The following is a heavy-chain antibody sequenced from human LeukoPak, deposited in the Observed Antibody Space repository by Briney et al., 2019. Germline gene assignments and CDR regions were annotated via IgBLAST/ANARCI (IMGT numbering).Heavy chain of an antibody. Sequence: ALVKVSCKASGYTFTSYGISWVRQAPGQGLEWMGWISAYNGNTNYAQKLQGRVTMTTDTSTSTAYMELRSLRSDDTAVYYCARGQGYCSSTSCYSAYWGQGTLVTVSS. D-gene: IGHD2-2*02. CDR3: ARGQGYCSSTSCYSAY. V-gene: IGHV1-18*01. CDR1: GYTFTSYG. CDR2: ISAYNGNT. J-gene: IGHJ4*02.